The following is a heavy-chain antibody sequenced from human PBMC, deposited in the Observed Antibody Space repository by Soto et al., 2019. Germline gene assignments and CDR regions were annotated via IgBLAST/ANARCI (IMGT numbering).Heavy chain of an antibody. CDR1: GGSFSGYY. J-gene: IGHJ5*02. Sequence: SETLSLTCAVYGGSFSGYYWSWIRQPPGKGLEWIGEINHSGSTNYNPSLKSRVTISVDTSKNQFSLKLSSVTAADTAVYYCARGERRNGSGSYYTLYKDANWFDPWGQGTLVTVS. CDR3: ARGERRNGSGSYYTLYKDANWFDP. V-gene: IGHV4-34*01. CDR2: INHSGST. D-gene: IGHD3-10*01.